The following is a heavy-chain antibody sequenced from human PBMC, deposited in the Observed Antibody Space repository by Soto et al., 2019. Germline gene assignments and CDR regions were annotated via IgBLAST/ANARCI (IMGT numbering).Heavy chain of an antibody. CDR2: ISYDGSNK. CDR3: AKDSVEMATICPSDT. J-gene: IGHJ3*02. D-gene: IGHD5-12*01. Sequence: PGGSLRLCCAASRFTFSSYGMHRVRQAPGKGLEWVAVISYDGSNKYYADSVKGRFTISRDNSKNTLYLQMNSLRAEDTAVYYFAKDSVEMATICPSDTSGQVSMLTVS. V-gene: IGHV3-30*18. CDR1: RFTFSSYG.